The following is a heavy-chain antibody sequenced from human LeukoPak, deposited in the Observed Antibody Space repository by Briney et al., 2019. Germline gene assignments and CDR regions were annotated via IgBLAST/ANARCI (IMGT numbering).Heavy chain of an antibody. D-gene: IGHD1-26*01. CDR1: GFTFGDYA. CDR2: IRSKAYGGTT. Sequence: GGSLRLSCTASGFTFGDYAMSWFRQAPGKGRGGVGFIRSKAYGGTTEYAASVKGRFTISRDDSKSIAYLQMNSLKTEDTAVYYCTRRTAIVGATTGENFDYWGQGTLVTVSS. CDR3: TRRTAIVGATTGENFDY. J-gene: IGHJ4*02. V-gene: IGHV3-49*03.